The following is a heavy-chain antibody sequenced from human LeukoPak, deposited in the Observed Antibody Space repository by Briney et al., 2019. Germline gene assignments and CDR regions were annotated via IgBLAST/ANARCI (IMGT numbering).Heavy chain of an antibody. J-gene: IGHJ4*02. V-gene: IGHV3-23*01. CDR2: ISGSGVST. CDR1: GFTFSSDS. Sequence: PGGSLRLSCAASGFTFSSDSMTWVRQAPGKGLEWVSTISGSGVSTFYADPVKRRFTISRDNSKNTLYLHLNSLSAEDTAVYYCAKDSFSTTWGQGTLVTVSS. D-gene: IGHD2-2*01. CDR3: AKDSFSTT.